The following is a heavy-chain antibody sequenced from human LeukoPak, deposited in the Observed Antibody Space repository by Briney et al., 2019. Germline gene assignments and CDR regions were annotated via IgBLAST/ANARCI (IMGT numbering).Heavy chain of an antibody. CDR2: LNWNGDIT. CDR3: ARGYGAGNYRRPFYGMDV. CDR1: GFTFNDYG. V-gene: IGHV3-20*04. D-gene: IGHD3-10*01. J-gene: IGHJ6*02. Sequence: PGGSLRLSCAASGFTFNDYGITWVRQAPGKGLEWVSGLNWNGDITRYADSVKGRFTISRDNAKNSVYLQVDSLSAEDTAFYYCARGYGAGNYRRPFYGMDVWGQGTTVTVSS.